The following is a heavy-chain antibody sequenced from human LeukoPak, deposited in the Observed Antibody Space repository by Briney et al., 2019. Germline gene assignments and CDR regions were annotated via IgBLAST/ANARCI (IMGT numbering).Heavy chain of an antibody. Sequence: ASVKVSCKASGGTFSSYAISWVRQAPGQGLEWMGRIIPILGIANYAQKFQGRVTITADKSTSTAYMELSSLRSEDTAVYYCARDLLVPYDAFDIWGQGTMVTVSS. D-gene: IGHD3-10*01. CDR1: GGTFSSYA. CDR2: IIPILGIA. V-gene: IGHV1-69*04. J-gene: IGHJ3*02. CDR3: ARDLLVPYDAFDI.